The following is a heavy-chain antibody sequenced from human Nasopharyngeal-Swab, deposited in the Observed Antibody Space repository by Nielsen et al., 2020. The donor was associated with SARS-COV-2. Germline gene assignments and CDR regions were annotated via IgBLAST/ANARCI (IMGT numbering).Heavy chain of an antibody. D-gene: IGHD5-12*01. V-gene: IGHV5-51*01. CDR3: VRPEGVATSFKYYFQYGMDV. J-gene: IGHJ6*02. CDR2: IYPLYSDT. Sequence: GGSLRLSCKGSGYSFTSYWIAWVRQMPRKGLEWMGIIYPLYSDTRYSPSFQGQVTISADKSISTAYLQWSSLKASDTAMYYCVRPEGVATSFKYYFQYGMDVWGQGTMVTVPS. CDR1: GYSFTSYW.